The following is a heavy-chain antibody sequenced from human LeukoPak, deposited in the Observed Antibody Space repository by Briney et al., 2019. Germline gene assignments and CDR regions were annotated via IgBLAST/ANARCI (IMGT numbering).Heavy chain of an antibody. CDR2: INPSGGST. J-gene: IGHJ5*02. CDR3: ARGTLSITIFGVVPPQNNWFDP. V-gene: IGHV1-46*01. Sequence: ASVKVSCKASGYTFTSYYMHWVRQAPGQGLEWMGIINPSGGSTSYAQKFQGRVTMTRDTSTSTVYMELSSLRSEDTAVYYCARGTLSITIFGVVPPQNNWFDPWGQGTLVTVSS. D-gene: IGHD3-3*01. CDR1: GYTFTSYY.